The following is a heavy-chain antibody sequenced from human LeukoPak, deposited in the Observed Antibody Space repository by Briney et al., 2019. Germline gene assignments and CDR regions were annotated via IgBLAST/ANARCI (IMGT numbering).Heavy chain of an antibody. D-gene: IGHD3-10*01. CDR3: ARGDGSRRIGPWFGELSRAQAYYYYYYMDV. CDR1: GFTFSSYG. Sequence: GGSLRLSCAASGFTFSSYGMHWVRQAPGKGLEWVAFIRYDGSNKYYADSVKGRFTISRDNAKNSLYLQMNSLRAEDTAVYYCARGDGSRRIGPWFGELSRAQAYYYYYYMDVGGKGTTVTISS. V-gene: IGHV3-30*02. J-gene: IGHJ6*03. CDR2: IRYDGSNK.